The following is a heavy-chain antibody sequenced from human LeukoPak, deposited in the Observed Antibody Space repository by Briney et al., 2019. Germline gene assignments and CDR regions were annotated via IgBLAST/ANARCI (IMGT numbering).Heavy chain of an antibody. CDR3: ARDYGGSSPFDY. D-gene: IGHD4-23*01. CDR1: GFTFSTYS. Sequence: AGGSLRLSCAASGFTFSTYSMNWVRQAPGKGLEWVSYISDSTSTIYYADSVKGRFTISRDNAKNSLYLQMNSLRAEDTAVYYCARDYGGSSPFDYWGQGTLVTVSS. V-gene: IGHV3-48*01. CDR2: ISDSTSTI. J-gene: IGHJ4*02.